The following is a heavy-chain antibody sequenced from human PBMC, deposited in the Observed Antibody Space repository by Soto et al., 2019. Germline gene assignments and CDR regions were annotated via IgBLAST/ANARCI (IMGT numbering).Heavy chain of an antibody. D-gene: IGHD3-3*01. Sequence: PSETLSLTCAVYGGSFSGYYWSWIRQPPGKGLEWIGEINHSGSTNYNPSLKSRVTISVDTSKNQFSLKLSSVTAADTAVYYCARGSKDYDFWSGYYTGYYYYGMDVWGQGTTVTVSS. J-gene: IGHJ6*02. CDR2: INHSGST. CDR3: ARGSKDYDFWSGYYTGYYYYGMDV. V-gene: IGHV4-34*01. CDR1: GGSFSGYY.